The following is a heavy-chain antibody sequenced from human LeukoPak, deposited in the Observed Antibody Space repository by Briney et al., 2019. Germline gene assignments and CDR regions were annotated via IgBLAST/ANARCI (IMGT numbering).Heavy chain of an antibody. CDR3: ARDYTVLNWFDP. V-gene: IGHV3-21*01. D-gene: IGHD5/OR15-5a*01. J-gene: IGHJ5*02. CDR2: ISSSSSYI. CDR1: GFTFSSYS. Sequence: GGSLRLSCAASGFTFSSYSMNWVRQAPGKGLEWVSSISSSSSYIYYADSVKGRFTISRDNAKNSLYLQMNSLRAEDTAVYYCARDYTVLNWFDPWGQETLVTVSS.